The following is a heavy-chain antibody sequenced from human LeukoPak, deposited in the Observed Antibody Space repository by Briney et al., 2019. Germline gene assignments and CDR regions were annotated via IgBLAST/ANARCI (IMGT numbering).Heavy chain of an antibody. Sequence: ASVKVSCKASGGTFSSYAISWVRQAPGQGLEWMGEIIPIFGTANYAQKFQGRVTITADESTSTAYMELSSLRSEDTAVYYCARRGPYGGKVFDYWGQGTLVTVSS. CDR2: IIPIFGTA. D-gene: IGHD4-23*01. V-gene: IGHV1-69*01. CDR1: GGTFSSYA. CDR3: ARRGPYGGKVFDY. J-gene: IGHJ4*02.